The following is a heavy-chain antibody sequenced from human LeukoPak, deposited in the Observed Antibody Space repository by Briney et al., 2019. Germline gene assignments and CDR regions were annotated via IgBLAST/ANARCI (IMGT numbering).Heavy chain of an antibody. CDR3: ARLGYCSSTSCTTVAY. Sequence: GGSLRLSCAASGFTFSSYSMNWVRQAPGQGLEWVSSISSSSSYIYYADSVKGRFTISRDNAKNSLYLQMNSLRAEDTAVYYCARLGYCSSTSCTTVAYWGQGTLVTVSS. J-gene: IGHJ4*02. CDR2: ISSSSSYI. D-gene: IGHD2-2*01. V-gene: IGHV3-21*01. CDR1: GFTFSSYS.